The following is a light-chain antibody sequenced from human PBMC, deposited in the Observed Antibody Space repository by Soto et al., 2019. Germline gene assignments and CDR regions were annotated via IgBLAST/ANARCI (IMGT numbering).Light chain of an antibody. CDR1: NIGSKS. CDR3: QVWDSSSDHVV. V-gene: IGLV3-21*02. J-gene: IGLJ2*01. Sequence: SYELTQSPSVSVAPGQTARITCGGNNIGSKSVHWYQQKQGQAPVLVVYDDSDRPSGIPERFSGSNSGNTATLTISRVEAGDEADYYCQVWDSSSDHVVFGGGTKLTVL. CDR2: DDS.